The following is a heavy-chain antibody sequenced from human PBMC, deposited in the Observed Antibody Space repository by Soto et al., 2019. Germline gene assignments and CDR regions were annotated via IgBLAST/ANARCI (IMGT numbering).Heavy chain of an antibody. Sequence: SETLSLTCTVSGGSISSYYWSWIRQPPGKGLEWIGYIYYSGSTNYNPSLKSRVTISVDTSKNQFSLKLSSVTAADTAVYYCAREGIYDSSGYPNYYFDYWGRGTLVTVSS. CDR3: AREGIYDSSGYPNYYFDY. J-gene: IGHJ4*02. CDR1: GGSISSYY. V-gene: IGHV4-59*01. D-gene: IGHD3-22*01. CDR2: IYYSGST.